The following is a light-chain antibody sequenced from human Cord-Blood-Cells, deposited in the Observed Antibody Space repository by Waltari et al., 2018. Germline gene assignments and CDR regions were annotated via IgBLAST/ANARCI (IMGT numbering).Light chain of an antibody. V-gene: IGKV4-1*01. CDR1: QSVLYSSNNKNY. CDR3: QQYYSTPYT. J-gene: IGKJ2*01. CDR2: WAS. Sequence: DIVMTQSQDSLAVSLGTGATINCKSSQSVLYSSNNKNYFAWYQQKPGQPPKLLIYWASTRESGVPDRFSGSGSGTDFTLTISSLQAEDVAVYYCQQYYSTPYTFGQGTKLEIK.